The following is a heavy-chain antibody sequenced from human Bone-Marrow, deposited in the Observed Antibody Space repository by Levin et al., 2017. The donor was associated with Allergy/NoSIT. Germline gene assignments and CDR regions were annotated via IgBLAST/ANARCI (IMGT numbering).Heavy chain of an antibody. D-gene: IGHD2/OR15-2a*01. J-gene: IGHJ4*02. Sequence: GASVKVSCRASGYTFTDYHFHWVRQAPGQGLEWMGRINPKSGVTNYAQRFQDRVTITRDTSISAVYIELGRLTSDDSALYYCATLTFSSFDLWGQGTLVTVSS. V-gene: IGHV1-2*06. CDR3: ATLTFSSFDL. CDR1: GYTFTDYH. CDR2: INPKSGVT.